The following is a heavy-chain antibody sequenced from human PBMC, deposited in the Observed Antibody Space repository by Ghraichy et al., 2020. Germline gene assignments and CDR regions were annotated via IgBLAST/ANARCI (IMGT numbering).Heavy chain of an antibody. J-gene: IGHJ4*02. D-gene: IGHD4-17*01. CDR1: RGTFSSYA. Sequence: SVKVSCKASRGTFSSYAISWVRQAPGQGLEWMGGIIPIFGTANYAQKFQGRVTITADESTSTAYMELSSMRSEDTAVYYCARDGARGSDYGRSGDYWGQGTPVTVSS. CDR3: ARDGARGSDYGRSGDY. V-gene: IGHV1-69*13. CDR2: IIPIFGTA.